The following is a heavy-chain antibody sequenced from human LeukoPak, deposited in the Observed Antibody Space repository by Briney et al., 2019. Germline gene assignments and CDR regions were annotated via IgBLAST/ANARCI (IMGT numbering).Heavy chain of an antibody. CDR3: AKGGRSRWNQVDY. D-gene: IGHD5-24*01. V-gene: IGHV3-43*02. J-gene: IGHJ4*02. CDR1: GFTFDDYA. Sequence: GGSLRLSCAASGFTFDDYAMHWVRQAPGKGLEWVSVISGGGGSTDYADSVKGRFTISRDNSKNSLYLQMNSLRTEDTALYYCAKGGRSRWNQVDYWGQGPLVTVSS. CDR2: ISGGGGST.